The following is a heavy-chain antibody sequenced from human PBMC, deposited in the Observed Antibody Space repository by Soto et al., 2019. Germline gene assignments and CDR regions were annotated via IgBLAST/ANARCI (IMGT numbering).Heavy chain of an antibody. CDR3: ARVSRRRDFDY. CDR2: IYYSGST. J-gene: IGHJ4*02. CDR1: GGSISSSSYY. Sequence: LSLTCTVSGGSISSSSYYWGWIRQPPGKGLERIGSIYYSGSTYYNPSLKSRVTISVDTSKNQFSLKLSSVTAADTAVYYCARVSRRRDFDYWGQGTLVTVSS. V-gene: IGHV4-39*07.